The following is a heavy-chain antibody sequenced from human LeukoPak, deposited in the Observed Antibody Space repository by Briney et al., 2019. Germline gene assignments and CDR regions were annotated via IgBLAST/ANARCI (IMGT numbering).Heavy chain of an antibody. D-gene: IGHD6-6*01. Sequence: GGSLRLSCAASGFTLSSYAMSWVRQAPGKGLEWVSAISGSGGSTYYADSVKGRFTISRDNSKNTLCLQMNSLRAEDTAVYYCATTSIAAREYYFDYWGQGTLVTVSS. CDR1: GFTLSSYA. J-gene: IGHJ4*02. CDR2: ISGSGGST. V-gene: IGHV3-23*01. CDR3: ATTSIAAREYYFDY.